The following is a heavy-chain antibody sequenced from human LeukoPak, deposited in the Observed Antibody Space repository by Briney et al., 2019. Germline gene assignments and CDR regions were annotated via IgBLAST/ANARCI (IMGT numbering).Heavy chain of an antibody. J-gene: IGHJ4*02. CDR1: GGSISSGGYY. CDR2: IHYTGST. D-gene: IGHD5-18*01. CDR3: ARDLGYGRGFDY. V-gene: IGHV4-31*03. Sequence: SQTLSLTCTVSGGSISSGGYYWSWIRQHPGQGLEWIGYIHYTGSTYYNPSLQSRVTISIDTSKNQFSLKVSSVTAADTAVYYCARDLGYGRGFDYWGQGSLVTVSS.